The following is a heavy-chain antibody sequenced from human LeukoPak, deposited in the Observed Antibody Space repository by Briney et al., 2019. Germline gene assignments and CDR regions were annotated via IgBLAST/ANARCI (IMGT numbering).Heavy chain of an antibody. V-gene: IGHV4-59*01. CDR3: ARASDSGDWHLGY. CDR2: IYYSGST. Sequence: SETLSLTCTVSGGSISSYYWSWIRQPPGKGLEWIGYIYYSGSTNYNPSLKSRAIISADTSKNQFSLKVTSVTAADTAMYYCARASDSGDWHLGYWGQGTLVTVSS. CDR1: GGSISSYY. J-gene: IGHJ4*02. D-gene: IGHD2-21*02.